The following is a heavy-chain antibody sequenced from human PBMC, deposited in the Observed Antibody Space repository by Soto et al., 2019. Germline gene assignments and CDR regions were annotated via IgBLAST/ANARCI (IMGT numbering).Heavy chain of an antibody. CDR1: GGSISSYY. Sequence: SETLSLTCTVSGGSISSYYWSWIRQPPGKGLEWIGYIYYSGSTNYNPSLKSRVTISVDTSKNQFSLKLSSVTAADTAVYYCARSCGGDCYSPGYYYYYGMDVWGQGTTVSVSS. CDR3: ARSCGGDCYSPGYYYYYGMDV. CDR2: IYYSGST. D-gene: IGHD2-21*02. V-gene: IGHV4-59*01. J-gene: IGHJ6*02.